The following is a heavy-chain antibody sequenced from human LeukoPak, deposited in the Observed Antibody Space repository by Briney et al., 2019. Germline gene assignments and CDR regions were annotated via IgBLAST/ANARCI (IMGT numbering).Heavy chain of an antibody. J-gene: IGHJ4*02. V-gene: IGHV3-23*01. CDR3: AKLVSWYFDY. D-gene: IGHD1-1*01. Sequence: GGSLRLSCAASGFTLSSYAMTWVRQAPGKGLEWVSAISGSGGSTYYADSVKGRFTISRDNSKNTLYLQMNSLRAEDTAVYYCAKLVSWYFDYWGQGTLVTVSS. CDR1: GFTLSSYA. CDR2: ISGSGGST.